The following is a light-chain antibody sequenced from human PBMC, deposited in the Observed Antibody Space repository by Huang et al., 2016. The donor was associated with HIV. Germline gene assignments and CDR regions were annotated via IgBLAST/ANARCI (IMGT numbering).Light chain of an antibody. CDR3: QQYKSYPYT. V-gene: IGKV1-5*03. J-gene: IGKJ2*01. Sequence: DIQMTQSPSTLSASVGDRVTITCRASQSISSWLAWYQQKPGKAPKLLIYKASSLESGVPSRFSGSGPGTEFTLTISSLQPDDLATYYCQQYKSYPYTFGQGTKLEIK. CDR1: QSISSW. CDR2: KAS.